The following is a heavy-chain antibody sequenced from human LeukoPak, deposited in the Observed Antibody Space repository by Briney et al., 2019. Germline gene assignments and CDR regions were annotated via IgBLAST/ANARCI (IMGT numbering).Heavy chain of an antibody. CDR2: ISSSSSYI. V-gene: IGHV3-21*01. Sequence: GGSLRLSCAASGFTFSSYSMNWVRQAPGKGLEWVSSISSSSSYIYYADSVKVRFTISRDNAKNSLYLQMNSLRAEDTAVYYCAREEIAAAAFDYWGQGTLVTVSS. CDR3: AREEIAAAAFDY. D-gene: IGHD6-13*01. J-gene: IGHJ4*02. CDR1: GFTFSSYS.